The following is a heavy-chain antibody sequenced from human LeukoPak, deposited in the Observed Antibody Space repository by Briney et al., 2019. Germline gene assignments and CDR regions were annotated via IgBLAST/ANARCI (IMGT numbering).Heavy chain of an antibody. CDR2: ISYDGSNK. V-gene: IGHV3-30*01. Sequence: GGSLRLSCAASGFTFSSYAMHWVRQAPGKGLEWVAVISYDGSNKYYADSVKGRFTISRDNSKNTLYLQMNSLRAEDTAVYYCAREYSSSWYTLDNHDAFDIWGQGTMVTVSS. CDR3: AREYSSSWYTLDNHDAFDI. J-gene: IGHJ3*02. CDR1: GFTFSSYA. D-gene: IGHD6-13*01.